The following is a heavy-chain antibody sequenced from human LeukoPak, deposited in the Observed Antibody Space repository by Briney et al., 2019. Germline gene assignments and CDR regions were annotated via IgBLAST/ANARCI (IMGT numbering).Heavy chain of an antibody. Sequence: SETLSLTCTVSGGSISSYYWSWIRQPAGKGLEWIGRIYTSGSTNYNPSLKSRVTMSVDTSKNQFSLKLSSVTAADTAVYYCARVLMVRGVMVEYFQHWGQGTLVTVSS. V-gene: IGHV4-4*07. CDR2: IYTSGST. D-gene: IGHD3-10*01. J-gene: IGHJ1*01. CDR3: ARVLMVRGVMVEYFQH. CDR1: GGSISSYY.